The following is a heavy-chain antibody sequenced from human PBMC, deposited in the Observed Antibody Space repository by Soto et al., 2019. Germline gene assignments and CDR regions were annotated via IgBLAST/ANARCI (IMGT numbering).Heavy chain of an antibody. CDR1: GFTFSSYW. J-gene: IGHJ4*02. D-gene: IGHD3-3*01. CDR3: AGEGISILATGWYFDY. V-gene: IGHV3-7*05. CDR2: IKQDGSEK. Sequence: EVQLVESGGGLVQPGGSLRLSCAASGFTFSSYWMSWVRQAPGKGLEWVANIKQDGSEKYYVDSVKGRFTISRDNAKNSLYQQMNILRAEDTAVYYCAGEGISILATGWYFDYWGQGTLVTVSS.